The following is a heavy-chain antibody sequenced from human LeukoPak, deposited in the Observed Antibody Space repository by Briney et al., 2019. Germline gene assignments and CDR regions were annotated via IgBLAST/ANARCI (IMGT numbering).Heavy chain of an antibody. CDR1: GYTFTGYY. J-gene: IGHJ4*02. CDR3: ARDWSVVGATDFDY. CDR2: INPNSGGT. D-gene: IGHD1-26*01. Sequence: ASVKVSCKASGYTFTGYYMHWVRQAPGQGLEWMGWINPNSGGTNYAQKFQGRVTMTRDTSISTASMELSRLRSDDTAVYYCARDWSVVGATDFDYWGQGTLVTVSS. V-gene: IGHV1-2*02.